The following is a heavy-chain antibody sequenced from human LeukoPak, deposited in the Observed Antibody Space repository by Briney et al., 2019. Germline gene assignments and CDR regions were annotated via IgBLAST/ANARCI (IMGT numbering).Heavy chain of an antibody. Sequence: ASVEVSCKASGYTFTSNAMNWVRQAPGQGLEWMGWINPNSGGTNYAQKFQGRVTMTRDTSISTAYMELSRLRSDDTAVYYCAREEGYSYGHDYWGQGTLVTVSS. CDR1: GYTFTSNA. J-gene: IGHJ4*02. CDR2: INPNSGGT. CDR3: AREEGYSYGHDY. V-gene: IGHV1-2*02. D-gene: IGHD5-18*01.